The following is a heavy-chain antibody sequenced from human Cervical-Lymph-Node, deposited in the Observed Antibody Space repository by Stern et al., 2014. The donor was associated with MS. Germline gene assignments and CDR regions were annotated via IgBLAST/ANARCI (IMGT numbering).Heavy chain of an antibody. CDR2: INPHTGDT. D-gene: IGHD2-15*01. V-gene: IGHV1-2*02. CDR3: TRGRGTLLYLH. J-gene: IGHJ4*02. CDR1: GYNFIDYY. Sequence: QVQLVQSGAALRKPGASVEVSCEASGYNFIDYYINWVRQAPGQGLEWVGWINPHTGDTRYAQKFLGRGAMTRATTIKTAHLELNSLTSDDTAFYYCTRGRGTLLYLHWGQGTLITVSS.